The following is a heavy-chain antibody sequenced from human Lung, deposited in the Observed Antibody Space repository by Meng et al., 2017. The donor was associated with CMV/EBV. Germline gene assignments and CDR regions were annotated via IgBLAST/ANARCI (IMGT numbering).Heavy chain of an antibody. J-gene: IGHJ6*02. CDR2: IYYIGST. V-gene: IGHV4-39*02. CDR3: ARDATIFGVVYPYYYGMDV. D-gene: IGHD3-3*01. CDR1: GGSISSSSYY. Sequence: SXTXSLXXTVSGGSISSSSYYWGWIRQPPGKGLEWIGCIYYIGSTYYNPSLKSRVTISVDTSKNQFSLKLTSVTAADTAVYYCARDATIFGVVYPYYYGMDVXGQGXTVTVSS.